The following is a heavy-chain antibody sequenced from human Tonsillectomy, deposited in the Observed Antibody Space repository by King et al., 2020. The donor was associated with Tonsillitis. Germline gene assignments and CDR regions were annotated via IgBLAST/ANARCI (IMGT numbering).Heavy chain of an antibody. J-gene: IGHJ4*02. D-gene: IGHD3/OR15-3a*01. Sequence: VQLVESGGGLVQPGGSLRLSCAASGFTFSNYGMDWVRQAPGKGLEWVSALSGSGESTFYADSVRGRFTISRDNSKDMLYLQMNSLRAEDSAVYYCAKAIGHRKPFDFWGQGTLVTVSS. CDR2: LSGSGEST. CDR1: GFTFSNYG. CDR3: AKAIGHRKPFDF. V-gene: IGHV3-23*04.